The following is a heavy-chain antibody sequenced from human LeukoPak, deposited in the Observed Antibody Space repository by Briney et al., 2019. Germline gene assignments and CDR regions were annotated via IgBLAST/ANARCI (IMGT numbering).Heavy chain of an antibody. CDR3: ASRAAALDS. V-gene: IGHV4-59*12. CDR1: GASISRYY. J-gene: IGHJ4*02. CDR2: FHHSGNT. Sequence: SETLSLTCSVSGASISRYYWSWIRQPPGKGLEWIGYFHHSGNTNYSPSLSSRTTMSVDTSKNQFSLRLNSVPAADTAIYYCASRAAALDSGGQGTRVTVSS. D-gene: IGHD6-13*01.